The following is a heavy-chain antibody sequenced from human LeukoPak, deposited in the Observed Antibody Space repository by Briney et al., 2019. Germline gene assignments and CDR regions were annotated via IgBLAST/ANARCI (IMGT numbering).Heavy chain of an antibody. J-gene: IGHJ6*03. CDR3: ARGGSGSYGLPLWYYYMDV. V-gene: IGHV1-69*05. CDR1: GGSFTFTSHA. Sequence: ASVKVSCKASGGSFTFTSHAISWVRQAPGQGLEWMGGIIPIFGTANYAQKFQGRVTITTDESTSTAYMELSSLRSEDTAVYYCARGGSGSYGLPLWYYYMDVWGKGTTVTVSS. CDR2: IIPIFGTA. D-gene: IGHD3-10*01.